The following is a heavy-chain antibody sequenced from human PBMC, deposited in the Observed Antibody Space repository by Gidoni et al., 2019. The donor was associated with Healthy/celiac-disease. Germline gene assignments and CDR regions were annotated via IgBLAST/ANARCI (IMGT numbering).Heavy chain of an antibody. Sequence: QVQLQESGPGLVNPSPPLSPTWTGSGGSISSGSYYWSWSRQPAGKGLEWIGRIYTSGSTNYNPSLKSRVTIPVDTSKNQFSLKLSSVTAADTAVYYCAREEGKDNWFDPWGQGTLVTVSS. J-gene: IGHJ5*02. CDR1: GGSISSGSYY. V-gene: IGHV4-61*02. CDR3: AREEGKDNWFDP. D-gene: IGHD6-13*01. CDR2: IYTSGST.